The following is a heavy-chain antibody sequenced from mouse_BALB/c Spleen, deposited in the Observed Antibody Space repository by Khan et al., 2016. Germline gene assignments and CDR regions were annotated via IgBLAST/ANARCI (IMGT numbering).Heavy chain of an antibody. V-gene: IGHV3-6*02. D-gene: IGHD2-1*01. CDR1: GYSITSGYY. J-gene: IGHJ2*01. CDR3: ARRDYGTYVHYFDY. CDR2: ISYDGSN. Sequence: EVQLVESGPGLVKPSQSLSLTCSVTGYSITSGYYWNWIRQFPGNKLEWMGYISYDGSNNYNPSLKNRISITRDTSKNQFFLKLNSVTTEDTATYYCARRDYGTYVHYFDYWGQGTTLTVSS.